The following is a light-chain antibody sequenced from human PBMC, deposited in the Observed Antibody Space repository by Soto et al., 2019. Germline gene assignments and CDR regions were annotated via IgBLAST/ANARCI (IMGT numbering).Light chain of an antibody. V-gene: IGKV3-20*01. CDR1: QSVSSSY. CDR3: QQYDSSPGT. Sequence: ENVLTQSPGTLSLSPGERATLSCRASQSVSSSYLTWYQQKPGQAPRLLIYGASSRATDIPDRFSGSGFGTDFTLTISRLEPEDFAVYYCQQYDSSPGTFGQGTKREIK. J-gene: IGKJ2*02. CDR2: GAS.